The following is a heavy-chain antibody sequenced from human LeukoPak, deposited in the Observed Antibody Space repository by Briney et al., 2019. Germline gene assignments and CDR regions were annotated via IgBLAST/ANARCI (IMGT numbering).Heavy chain of an antibody. D-gene: IGHD2-15*01. CDR2: VYYNGSA. V-gene: IGHV4-59*01. CDR3: ARKGGHFDY. CDR1: GDSINYYY. J-gene: IGHJ4*02. Sequence: SETLSLTCTVSGDSINYYYWSWIRQSPGKGLEWIGYVYYNGSAKHNPSLKSRVTISVDMSKNQFSLKVSSVTAADTAIYYCARKGGHFDYWGQGTLVTVSS.